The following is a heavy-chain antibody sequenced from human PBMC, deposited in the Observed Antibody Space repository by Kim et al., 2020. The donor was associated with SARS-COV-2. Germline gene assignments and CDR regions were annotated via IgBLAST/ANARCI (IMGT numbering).Heavy chain of an antibody. Sequence: GGSLRLSCAASGFTVSSNYMSWVRQAPGKGLEWVSVIYGGGSTYYADSVKGRFTISRDNSKNTLYLQMNSLRAEDTAVYYCARGTIFGVVTYWGQGTLVTVSS. CDR2: IYGGGST. D-gene: IGHD3-3*01. CDR1: GFTVSSNY. CDR3: ARGTIFGVVTY. V-gene: IGHV3-66*01. J-gene: IGHJ4*02.